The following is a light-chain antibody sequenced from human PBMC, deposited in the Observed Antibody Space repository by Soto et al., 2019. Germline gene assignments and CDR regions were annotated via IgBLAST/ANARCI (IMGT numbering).Light chain of an antibody. V-gene: IGLV2-14*01. J-gene: IGLJ2*01. CDR1: TNDIGAFNY. CDR3: SSYTSTSTRV. CDR2: EVT. Sequence: QSVLTQPASVSGSPGQSITISCTGTTNDIGAFNYVSWYQQHPGKAPKLILYEVTNRPSGVSNRFSGSKSGNTASLTISGLQAEDEADYYRSSYTSTSTRVFGGGTKLTVL.